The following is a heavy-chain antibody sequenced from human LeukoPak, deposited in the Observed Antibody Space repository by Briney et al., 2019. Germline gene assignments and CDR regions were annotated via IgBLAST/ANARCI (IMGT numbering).Heavy chain of an antibody. CDR2: ISHTGTT. D-gene: IGHD5-18*01. Sequence: PSETLSLSCAVYGGSFSGFYWSWIRQPPGKGLEWIGEISHTGTTYYNPSLKSRVTLSVDTSESHFSLSLNSVTAADTAVYYCARGGLDTTRGGYFDYWGQGTLVTVSS. CDR1: GGSFSGFY. CDR3: ARGGLDTTRGGYFDY. V-gene: IGHV4-34*01. J-gene: IGHJ4*02.